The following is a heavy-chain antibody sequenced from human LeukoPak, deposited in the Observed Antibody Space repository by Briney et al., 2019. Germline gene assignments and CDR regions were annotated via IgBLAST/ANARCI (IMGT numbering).Heavy chain of an antibody. V-gene: IGHV3-7*01. CDR2: IKQDGSEK. D-gene: IGHD5-12*01. Sequence: GRSLRLSCAASGFTFSSYWMSWVRQAPGKGLEWVANIKQDGSEKYYVDSVKGRFTISRDNAKNSLYLQMNSLRAEDTAVYYCARDLGYGWFDPWGQGTLVTVSS. CDR1: GFTFSSYW. J-gene: IGHJ5*02. CDR3: ARDLGYGWFDP.